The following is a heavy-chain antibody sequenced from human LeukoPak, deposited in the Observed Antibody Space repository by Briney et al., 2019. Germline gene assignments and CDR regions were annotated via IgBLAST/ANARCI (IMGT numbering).Heavy chain of an antibody. CDR1: GGSLSGYY. V-gene: IGHV4-34*01. CDR2: INHGGSI. CDR3: ARGLSRLPPGGY. D-gene: IGHD2-15*01. J-gene: IGHJ4*02. Sequence: PSETLSLTCAVYGGSLSGYYWSWIRQPPGKGLQWIGEINHGGSIKNNASLKSRVTISIDTSKNQFSLKLSPVTAADTAVYYCARGLSRLPPGGYWGQGTLVTVSS.